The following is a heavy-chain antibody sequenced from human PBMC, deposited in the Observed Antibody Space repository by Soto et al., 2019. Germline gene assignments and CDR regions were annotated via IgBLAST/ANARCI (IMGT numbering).Heavy chain of an antibody. CDR1: SGSISSSNW. V-gene: IGHV4-4*02. CDR2: IYHSGST. CDR3: ARDFQAGTPGREYYFDY. Sequence: PSETLSLTCAVSSGSISSSNWWSWVRQPPGKGLEWIGEIYHSGSTNYNPSLKSRVTISVDKSKNQFSLKLSSVTAADTAVYYCARDFQAGTPGREYYFDYWGQGTLVTVSS. D-gene: IGHD6-19*01. J-gene: IGHJ4*02.